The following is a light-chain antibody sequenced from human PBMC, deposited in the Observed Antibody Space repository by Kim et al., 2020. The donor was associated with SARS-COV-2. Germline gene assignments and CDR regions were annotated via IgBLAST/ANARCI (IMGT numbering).Light chain of an antibody. Sequence: LSPGERATLACRASQSVSSSYLAWYQQKPGQAPRLLIYGASSRATGIPDRCSGSGSGTDFTLTISRLEPEDVAVYYCQQYGSSPYTFGQGTKLEI. J-gene: IGKJ2*01. CDR2: GAS. CDR1: QSVSSSY. V-gene: IGKV3-20*01. CDR3: QQYGSSPYT.